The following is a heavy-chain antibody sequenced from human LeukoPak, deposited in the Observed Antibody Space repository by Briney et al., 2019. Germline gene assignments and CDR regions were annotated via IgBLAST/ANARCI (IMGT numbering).Heavy chain of an antibody. J-gene: IGHJ4*02. CDR2: INQDGSEK. CDR1: GFTFSSFW. D-gene: IGHD5-12*01. Sequence: GGSLRLSCAASGFTFSSFWMAWVRQAPGKGLEWVANINQDGSEKYYVDSVKGRFTISRDNAKNSVYLQMNSLRAEDTAVYYCARDGGVSGYDLLDYWGQGTLVTVSS. CDR3: ARDGGVSGYDLLDY. V-gene: IGHV3-7*01.